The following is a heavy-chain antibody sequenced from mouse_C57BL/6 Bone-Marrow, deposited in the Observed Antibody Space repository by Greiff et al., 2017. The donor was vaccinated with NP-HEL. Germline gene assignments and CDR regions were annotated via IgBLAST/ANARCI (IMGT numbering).Heavy chain of an antibody. J-gene: IGHJ1*03. CDR1: GYTFTSYW. D-gene: IGHD1-1*01. V-gene: IGHV1-69*01. CDR2: IDPSDSYT. Sequence: QVQLQQPGAELVMPGASVKLSCKASGYTFTSYWMHWVKQRPGQGLEWIGEIDPSDSYTNYNQKFKGKSTLTVDKSSSTAYTQLSSLTSEDSAVYYCARSHYGSSYWYFDVWGTGTTVTVSS. CDR3: ARSHYGSSYWYFDV.